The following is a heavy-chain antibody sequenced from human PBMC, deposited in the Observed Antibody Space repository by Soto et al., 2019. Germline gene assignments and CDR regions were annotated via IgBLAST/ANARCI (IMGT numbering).Heavy chain of an antibody. J-gene: IGHJ3*01. CDR1: GYTFTSYD. V-gene: IGHV1-8*01. Sequence: ASVKVSCKASGYTFTSYDINWVRQATGQGLEWMGWMNPNSGNTGYAQKFQGRVTMTRNTSISTAYMELSSLRSEDTAVYYCARGLSAFDGFDLWGQGTMVTVSS. CDR3: ARGLSAFDGFDL. D-gene: IGHD3-3*01. CDR2: MNPNSGNT.